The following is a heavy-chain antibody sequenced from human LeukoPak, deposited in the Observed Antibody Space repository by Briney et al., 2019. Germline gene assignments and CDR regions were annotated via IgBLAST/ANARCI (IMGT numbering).Heavy chain of an antibody. CDR3: ARSDGLIAAAGTLFVSFDP. J-gene: IGHJ5*02. Sequence: ASVKVSCKASGYTFTSYDINWVRQATGQGLEWMGWMNPNSGSTGYAQKFQGRATMTRNTSISTAYMELSSLRSEDTAVYYCARSDGLIAAAGTLFVSFDPWGQGTLVTVSS. D-gene: IGHD6-13*01. CDR2: MNPNSGST. V-gene: IGHV1-8*01. CDR1: GYTFTSYD.